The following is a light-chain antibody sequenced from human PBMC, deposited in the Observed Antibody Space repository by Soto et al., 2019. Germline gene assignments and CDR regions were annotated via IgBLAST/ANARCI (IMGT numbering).Light chain of an antibody. Sequence: EIVMTQSPATLSVSPGERATLSCRASQSVSSNLAWYQQKPGQAPRLLIYSASTRATGIPARFSGSGSETEFTLTISSLQSEDFAVYYCQQYNNWPPGTFGQGTKVEIK. CDR1: QSVSSN. CDR2: SAS. CDR3: QQYNNWPPGT. J-gene: IGKJ1*01. V-gene: IGKV3-15*01.